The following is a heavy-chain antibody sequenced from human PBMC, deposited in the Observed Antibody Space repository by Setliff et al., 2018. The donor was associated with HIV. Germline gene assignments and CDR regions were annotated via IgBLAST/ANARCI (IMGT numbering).Heavy chain of an antibody. Sequence: ASVKVSCKASGYIFTNYAIHWVRQAPGQRLEWMGGFNAGNLNTKYSQKFQGRVTFTGDTSASTTYMGLSSLRSEDTAVYYCAREEMSMWLPEYFFDFRGQGTLVTVSS. CDR1: GYIFTNYA. V-gene: IGHV1-3*01. CDR2: FNAGNLNT. CDR3: AREEMSMWLPEYFFDF. J-gene: IGHJ4*02. D-gene: IGHD5-12*01.